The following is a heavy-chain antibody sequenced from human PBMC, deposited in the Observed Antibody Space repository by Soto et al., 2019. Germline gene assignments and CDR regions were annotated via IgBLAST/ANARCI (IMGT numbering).Heavy chain of an antibody. V-gene: IGHV4-4*02. CDR2: IYHSGTT. Sequence: QVQLQESDPGLVKPSGTLSLTCAVSGGSISSTNWWTWVRQSPGRGLEWIGEIYHSGTTNYSPSLKSRVNIAVDMSTNHFSLTLISVTAADTAVYYCAFPATADFDYWGKGILVTVSS. J-gene: IGHJ4*02. CDR1: GGSISSTNW. D-gene: IGHD6-13*01. CDR3: AFPATADFDY.